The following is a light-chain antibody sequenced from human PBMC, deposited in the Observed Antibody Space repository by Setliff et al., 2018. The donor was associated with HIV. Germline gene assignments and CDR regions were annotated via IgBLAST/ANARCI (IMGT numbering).Light chain of an antibody. CDR2: EVS. CDR3: TSYTTSSAPLV. J-gene: IGLJ1*01. V-gene: IGLV2-14*01. CDR1: SSDIGTYNF. Sequence: QSVLTQPASVSGSPEQSITISCTGSSSDIGTYNFVSWYQQYPNKAPKVVIYEVSVRPSGISNRFSGSKSGNTASLTISRLQPEDDADYYCTSYTTSSAPLVFGSGTKVTVL.